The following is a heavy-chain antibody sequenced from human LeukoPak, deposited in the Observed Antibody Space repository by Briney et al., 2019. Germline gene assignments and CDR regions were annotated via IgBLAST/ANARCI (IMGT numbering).Heavy chain of an antibody. CDR1: GDSVSRNRAA. CDR2: TYYRSKWYY. Sequence: SQTLSLTCAIAGDSVSRNRAAWNWSRQSPSRGLEWLGRTYYRSKWYYESAESVKSRVTITSDTSKNQFSLHLNSVTPEDTAVYFCARGVYSSGRPYDYWGQGSLVTVSS. CDR3: ARGVYSSGRPYDY. J-gene: IGHJ4*02. D-gene: IGHD6-19*01. V-gene: IGHV6-1*01.